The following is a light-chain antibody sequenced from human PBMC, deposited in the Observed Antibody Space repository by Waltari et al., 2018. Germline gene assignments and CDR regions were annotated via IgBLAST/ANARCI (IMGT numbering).Light chain of an antibody. J-gene: IGLJ2*01. CDR2: KDT. V-gene: IGLV3-27*01. CDR1: VLAEKY. Sequence: YDLAQPFSVSVSPGQPATIPCSGDVLAEKYVRWFQQRPGQSPLFILYKDTERPSGIPERFSGSSSGSTVTLTIRGALPEDEADYHCHAAADNNWFFGGGTKLTVL. CDR3: HAAADNNWF.